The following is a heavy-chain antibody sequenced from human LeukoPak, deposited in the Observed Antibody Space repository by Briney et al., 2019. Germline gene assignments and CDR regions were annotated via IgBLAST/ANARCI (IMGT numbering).Heavy chain of an antibody. V-gene: IGHV1-24*01. D-gene: IGHD6-19*01. CDR1: GYTLTELS. Sequence: GASVKVSCKVSGYTLTELSMHWVRQAPGKGLEWMGGVDPEDGETIYAQKFQGRVTMTEDTSTDTAYMELSSLRSEDTAVYYCATTTLGIAVAGILFHFDYWGQGTLVTVSS. J-gene: IGHJ4*02. CDR3: ATTTLGIAVAGILFHFDY. CDR2: VDPEDGET.